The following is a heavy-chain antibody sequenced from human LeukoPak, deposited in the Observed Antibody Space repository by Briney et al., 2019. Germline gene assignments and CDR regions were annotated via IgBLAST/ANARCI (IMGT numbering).Heavy chain of an antibody. Sequence: SETLSLTCAVYGGSFSGYYWSWIRQTRGKGLEWIGETNHSGSTSYSPSLRSRVTISVDTSKNQFSLKLSSVTAADTAMYYCARDRRYYDNSGHFFFDYWGQGTLVPVSS. CDR1: GGSFSGYY. D-gene: IGHD3-22*01. CDR2: TNHSGST. J-gene: IGHJ4*02. CDR3: ARDRRYYDNSGHFFFDY. V-gene: IGHV4-34*01.